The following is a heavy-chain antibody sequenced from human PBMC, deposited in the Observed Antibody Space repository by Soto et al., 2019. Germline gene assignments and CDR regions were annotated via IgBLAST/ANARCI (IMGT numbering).Heavy chain of an antibody. Sequence: QLVQSGGGLVKPGGSLRRSCVASRFNFSAAWLNWIRQAPGKGLEWVGRIKPKSEGETADYTAPVRGRFTISRDDSQNTLHLQMDSLKTEDTTVNYCATDPYISGPTWCLGVLVTVSS. CDR1: RFNFSAAW. D-gene: IGHD6-19*01. J-gene: IGHJ4*02. CDR3: ATDPYISGPT. CDR2: IKPKSEGETA. V-gene: IGHV3-15*07.